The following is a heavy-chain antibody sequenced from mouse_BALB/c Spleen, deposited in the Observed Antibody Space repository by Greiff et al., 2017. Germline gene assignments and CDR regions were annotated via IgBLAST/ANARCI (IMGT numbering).Heavy chain of an antibody. CDR1: GYSFTGYN. CDR3: ARERGSTVSTADYAMDY. CDR2: IDPYYGGT. V-gene: IGHV1-39*01. J-gene: IGHJ4*01. D-gene: IGHD2-4*01. Sequence: VQLQQSGPELEKPGASVKISCKASGYSFTGYNMNWVKQSNGKSLEWIGNIDPYYGGTSYNQKFKGKATLTVDKSSSTAYMQLKSLTSEDSAVYYCARERGSTVSTADYAMDYWGQGTSVTVSA.